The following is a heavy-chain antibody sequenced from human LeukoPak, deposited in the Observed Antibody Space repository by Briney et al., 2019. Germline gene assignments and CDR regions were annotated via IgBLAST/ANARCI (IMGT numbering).Heavy chain of an antibody. V-gene: IGHV3-21*01. CDR1: GFTFSTYS. CDR3: ARVRELSYYYMDV. J-gene: IGHJ6*03. Sequence: PGGSLRLSCAASGFTFSTYSMNWVRQAPGKGLEWVSSISSSSSYIYYADSVKGRFTISRDNAKNSLYLQMNSLRAEDTAVYYCARVRELSYYYMDVWGKGTTVTVSS. CDR2: ISSSSSYI. D-gene: IGHD1-26*01.